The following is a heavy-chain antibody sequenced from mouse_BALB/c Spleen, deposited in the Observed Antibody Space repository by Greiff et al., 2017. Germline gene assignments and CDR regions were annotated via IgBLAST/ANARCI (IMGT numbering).Heavy chain of an antibody. Sequence: EVKVVESGPSLVKPSQTLSLTCSVTGDSITSGYWNWIRKFPGNKLEYMGYITYSGSTYYNPSLKSRISITRDTSKNQYYLQLNSVTTEDTATYYCARYYGNFLAMDYWGQGTSVTVSS. J-gene: IGHJ4*01. D-gene: IGHD2-1*01. CDR1: GDSITSGY. CDR2: ITYSGST. V-gene: IGHV3-8*02. CDR3: ARYYGNFLAMDY.